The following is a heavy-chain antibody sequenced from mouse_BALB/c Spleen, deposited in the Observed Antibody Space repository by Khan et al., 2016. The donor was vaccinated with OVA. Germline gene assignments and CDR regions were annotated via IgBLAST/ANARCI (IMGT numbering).Heavy chain of an antibody. CDR1: GFTFTDYY. J-gene: IGHJ1*01. CDR2: IRNKAKDYTT. V-gene: IGHV7-3*02. CDR3: ARETVVDVYWYLDV. Sequence: EVELVESGGGLVQPGGSLRLSCATSGFTFTDYYISWVRQPPGKSLEWLGFIRNKAKDYTTEYSAPVEGRFTISRDNSQSIVYLQMKTLRSEDSATYYCARETVVDVYWYLDVWGAGTTVTVSS. D-gene: IGHD1-1*01.